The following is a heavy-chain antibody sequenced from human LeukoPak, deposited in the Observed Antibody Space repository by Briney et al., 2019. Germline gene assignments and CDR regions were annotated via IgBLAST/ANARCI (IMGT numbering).Heavy chain of an antibody. CDR1: GGSFSGYY. V-gene: IGHV4-34*01. D-gene: IGHD6-19*01. CDR2: INHSGST. J-gene: IGHJ4*02. CDR3: ARAWIAVARGFFSY. Sequence: SETLSLTCAVYGGSFSGYYWSWIRQPPGKGLEWIGEINHSGSTNYNPSLKSRVTISVDTSKNQFSLKLSSVTAADTAVYYCARAWIAVARGFFSYWGQGTLVTVSS.